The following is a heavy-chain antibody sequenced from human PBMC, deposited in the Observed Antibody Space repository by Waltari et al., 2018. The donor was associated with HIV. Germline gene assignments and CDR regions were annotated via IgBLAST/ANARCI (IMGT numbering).Heavy chain of an antibody. Sequence: VQLVESGGGVAQPGMSLRLPGVASGLSFPTLAMHWVRQAPGKGLGWVGLIWYDGSQKYYADSVKGQFTISRDNSQSTLYLQVDSLRVEDTATYYCSRAGTAAGKSNYYYGTDVWGQGTTVTVSS. J-gene: IGHJ6*02. V-gene: IGHV3-33*01. CDR2: IWYDGSQK. CDR3: SRAGTAAGKSNYYYGTDV. D-gene: IGHD6-13*01. CDR1: GLSFPTLA.